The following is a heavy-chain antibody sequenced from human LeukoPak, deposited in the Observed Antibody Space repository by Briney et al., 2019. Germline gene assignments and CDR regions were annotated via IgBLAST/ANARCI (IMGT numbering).Heavy chain of an antibody. V-gene: IGHV3-23*01. CDR3: AKHLIYGSGSSSYFNY. CDR1: GFTFSSSA. Sequence: GGSLRLSCVAAGFTFSSSAMNWVRQAPGNWLEWVSTITDSGDSTYYTDSVKGRFTISSDTSKNTLYLQMNSLRAEDTAIYYCAKHLIYGSGSSSYFNYWGQGTLVTVSS. J-gene: IGHJ4*02. D-gene: IGHD3-10*01. CDR2: ITDSGDST.